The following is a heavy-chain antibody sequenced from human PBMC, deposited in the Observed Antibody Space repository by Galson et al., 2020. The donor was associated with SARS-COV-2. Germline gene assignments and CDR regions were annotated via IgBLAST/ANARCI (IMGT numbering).Heavy chain of an antibody. D-gene: IGHD2-15*01. CDR2: IKQDGSEK. Sequence: TGGSLRLSCAASGFTFSSYWMSWVRQAPGKGLEWVANIKQDGSEKYYVDSVKGRFTISRDNAKNSLYLQMNSLRAEDTAVYYCARDSRAVVTPGSYYYFYYGVDVWGQGTTVTVAS. V-gene: IGHV3-7*01. J-gene: IGHJ6*02. CDR3: ARDSRAVVTPGSYYYFYYGVDV. CDR1: GFTFSSYW.